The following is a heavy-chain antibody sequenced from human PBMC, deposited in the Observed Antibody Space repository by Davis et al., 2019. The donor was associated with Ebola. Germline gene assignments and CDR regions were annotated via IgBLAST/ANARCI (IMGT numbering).Heavy chain of an antibody. V-gene: IGHV3-9*01. CDR2: ISWNSGSI. J-gene: IGHJ4*02. CDR3: AKGTRGYSGYDYFDY. CDR1: GITFAAYA. Sequence: PGGSLRLSCAASGITFAAYAMHWVRQAPGKVLEWVSGISWNSGSIGYPDSVKGRFTISRDNAKNSLYLQMNSLRAEDTALYYCAKGTRGYSGYDYFDYWGQGTLVTVSS. D-gene: IGHD5-12*01.